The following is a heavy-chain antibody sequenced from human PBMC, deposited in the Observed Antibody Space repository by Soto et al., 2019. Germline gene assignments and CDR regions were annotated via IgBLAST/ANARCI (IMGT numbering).Heavy chain of an antibody. D-gene: IGHD2-15*01. CDR1: GFTLSSYW. Sequence: EVQLVESGGGLVQPGGSLRLSCAASGFTLSSYWMHWVRKAPGKGLMWVSHINGDGSDTSYADSVKGRFTISRDNAKNTVYLQMNSLRVEDTAVYYCARDTPTLGVDYWGQGTLVTVSS. CDR2: INGDGSDT. CDR3: ARDTPTLGVDY. V-gene: IGHV3-74*01. J-gene: IGHJ4*02.